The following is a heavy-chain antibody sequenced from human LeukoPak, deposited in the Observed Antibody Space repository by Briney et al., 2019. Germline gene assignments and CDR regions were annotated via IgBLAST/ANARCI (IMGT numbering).Heavy chain of an antibody. Sequence: ASVKVSCKASGGTFSIYAISWVRQAPGQGLEWMGGIIPIFGTANYAQKFQGRVTITADESTSTAYMELSSLRSEDTAVYYCARGAYYYGSGSYYWYFDYWGQGTLVTVSS. V-gene: IGHV1-69*13. J-gene: IGHJ4*02. CDR3: ARGAYYYGSGSYYWYFDY. CDR1: GGTFSIYA. CDR2: IIPIFGTA. D-gene: IGHD3-10*01.